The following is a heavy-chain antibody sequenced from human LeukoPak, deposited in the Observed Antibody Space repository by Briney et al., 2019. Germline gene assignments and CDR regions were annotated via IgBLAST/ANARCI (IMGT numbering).Heavy chain of an antibody. V-gene: IGHV3-21*01. J-gene: IGHJ6*02. CDR3: ARDQGIDYYDSSGYANYYYGMDV. D-gene: IGHD3-22*01. CDR2: ISSSSSYI. CDR1: GFTFSSYS. Sequence: GGSLRLSCAASGFTFSSYSMNWVRQAPGKGLEWVSSISSSSSYIYYADSVKGRFTISRDNAKNSLYLQMNSLRAEDTAVYYCARDQGIDYYDSSGYANYYYGMDVWGQGTTVTVSS.